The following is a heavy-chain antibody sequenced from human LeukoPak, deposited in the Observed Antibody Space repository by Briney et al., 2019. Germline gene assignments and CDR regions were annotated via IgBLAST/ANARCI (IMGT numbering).Heavy chain of an antibody. CDR3: ARENLADLFDS. CDR1: GFTFSNYN. D-gene: IGHD2-15*01. CDR2: ISSRSSTI. Sequence: GGSLRLSCVASGFTFSNYNMNWVRQAPGRGLECIAYISSRSSTIYYADSVKGRFTISRDNAKKSLFLQMNSLRADDTALYYCARENLADLFDSWGQGTLVTVSS. V-gene: IGHV3-48*01. J-gene: IGHJ4*02.